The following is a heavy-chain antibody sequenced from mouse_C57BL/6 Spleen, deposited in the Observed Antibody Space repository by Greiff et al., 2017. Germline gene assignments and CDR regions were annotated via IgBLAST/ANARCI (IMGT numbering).Heavy chain of an antibody. D-gene: IGHD2-13*01. V-gene: IGHV1-15*01. CDR2: IDPETGGT. Sequence: VQLQQSGAELVRPGASVTLSCKASGYTFTDYEMHWVKQTPVHGLEWIGAIDPETGGTAYNQKFKGKAILTADKSSSTAYMELRSLTSEDSAVYYCTRSDEDYAMDYWGQGTSVTVSS. CDR3: TRSDEDYAMDY. CDR1: GYTFTDYE. J-gene: IGHJ4*01.